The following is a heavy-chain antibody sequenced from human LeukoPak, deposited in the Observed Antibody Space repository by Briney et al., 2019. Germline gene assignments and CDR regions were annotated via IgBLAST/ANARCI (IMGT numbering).Heavy chain of an antibody. V-gene: IGHV3-30*02. D-gene: IGHD3-10*01. CDR1: GFTFSSYG. Sequence: GGSLRLSCAASGFTFSSYGMHWVRQAPGKWLEWVAFIRYDGSNKYYADSVKGRFTISRDNSKNTLYLQMNSLRAEDTAVYYCAKGPRFGELLPFDYWGQGTLVTVSS. CDR3: AKGPRFGELLPFDY. CDR2: IRYDGSNK. J-gene: IGHJ4*02.